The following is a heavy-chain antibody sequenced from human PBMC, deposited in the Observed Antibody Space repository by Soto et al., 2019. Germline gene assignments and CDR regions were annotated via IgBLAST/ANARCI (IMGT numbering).Heavy chain of an antibody. CDR1: GGSVSSDFYN. J-gene: IGHJ4*02. V-gene: IGHV4-61*01. Sequence: QVQLRESGPGLVKPSETLSLTCTVSGGSVSSDFYNWRWIRQPPGKGLEWVGDIDHSGSSSYNPSLKSRATISVDTSKNQLSLRVTSVTAADTAVYYCGRVKRQTFQKKNDYWGQGILVIVSS. CDR3: GRVKRQTFQKKNDY. CDR2: IDHSGSS.